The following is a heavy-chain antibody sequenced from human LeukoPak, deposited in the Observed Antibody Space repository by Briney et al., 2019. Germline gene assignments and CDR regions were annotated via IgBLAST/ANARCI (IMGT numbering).Heavy chain of an antibody. CDR3: ARVGIRYSDWTWFDP. CDR1: GYTFTGYY. Sequence: GASVKVSCKASGYTFTGYYIHWVRQAPGQGLEWMGWINPNSGGTNYAQKFQGRVTMTRDTSISTAYMDLSRLRSDNTAVYHCARVGIRYSDWTWFDPWGQGTLVTVSS. J-gene: IGHJ5*02. V-gene: IGHV1-2*02. CDR2: INPNSGGT. D-gene: IGHD3-9*01.